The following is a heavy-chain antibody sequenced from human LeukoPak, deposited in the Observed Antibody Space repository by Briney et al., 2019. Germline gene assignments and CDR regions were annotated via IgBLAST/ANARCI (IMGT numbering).Heavy chain of an antibody. CDR2: IYYSGST. CDR1: GGSISSYY. D-gene: IGHD6-19*01. CDR3: ARVTVAGGYYYYGMDV. Sequence: SETLSLTCTVSGGSISSYYWSWIRQPPGKGLEWIGYIYYSGSTNYNPSLKSRVTISVDTSKNQFSLKLSSVTAADTAVYYCARVTVAGGYYYYGMDVWGQGTLVTVSS. J-gene: IGHJ6*02. V-gene: IGHV4-59*01.